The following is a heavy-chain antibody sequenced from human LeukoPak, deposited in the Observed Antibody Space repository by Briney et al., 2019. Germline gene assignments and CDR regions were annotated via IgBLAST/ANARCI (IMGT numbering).Heavy chain of an antibody. CDR1: GVSFSGYY. Sequence: SETLSLTCAVYGVSFSGYYWSWIRQPPGKGLEWIGEINHSGSTNYNPSLKSRVTISVDTSKNQFSLKLSSVTAADTAVYYCARAFERLVVVAATVNWFDPWGQGTLVTVSS. J-gene: IGHJ5*02. V-gene: IGHV4-34*01. CDR3: ARAFERLVVVAATVNWFDP. CDR2: INHSGST. D-gene: IGHD2-15*01.